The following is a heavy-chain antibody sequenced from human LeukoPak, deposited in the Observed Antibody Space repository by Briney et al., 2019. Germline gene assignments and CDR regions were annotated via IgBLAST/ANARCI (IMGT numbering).Heavy chain of an antibody. V-gene: IGHV4-59*01. Sequence: PSETLSLTCTVSGGSISSYYWSWIRQPPGKGLEWIGYIYYSGSTNYNPSLKSRVTISVDTSKNQSSLKLSSVTAADTAVYYCARAVRDIAVAGFYYYYGMDVWGQGTTVTVSS. J-gene: IGHJ6*02. CDR1: GGSISSYY. CDR2: IYYSGST. D-gene: IGHD6-19*01. CDR3: ARAVRDIAVAGFYYYYGMDV.